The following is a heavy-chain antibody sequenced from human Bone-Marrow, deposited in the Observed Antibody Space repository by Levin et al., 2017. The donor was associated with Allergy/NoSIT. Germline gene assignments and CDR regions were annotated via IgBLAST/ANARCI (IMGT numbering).Heavy chain of an antibody. Sequence: KSSETLSLTCSVSGDSISNDLYYWGWIRQHPGKGLEWIGYIHHSRARSHNPSLRSRISLSVDTSKNHFSLDLSSVTAADTAVYFCARVSDGMTLGGLLSFYPDSWGRGTLVTVAP. J-gene: IGHJ4*02. D-gene: IGHD3-16*02. CDR1: GDSISNDLYY. CDR3: ARVSDGMTLGGLLSFYPDS. V-gene: IGHV4-31*03. CDR2: IHHSRAR.